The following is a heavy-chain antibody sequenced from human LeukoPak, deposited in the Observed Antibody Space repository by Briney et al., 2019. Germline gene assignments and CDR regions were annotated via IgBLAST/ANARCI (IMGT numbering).Heavy chain of an antibody. J-gene: IGHJ4*02. CDR3: ARPRYGSGSLDS. V-gene: IGHV4-34*01. CDR2: VNHSGST. D-gene: IGHD3-10*01. CDR1: GGSFSGHY. Sequence: PSETLSLTCAVYGGSFSGHYWTWICQPPGKGLEWIGEVNHSGSTTYNPSLNNRVAISVDTSKNQFSLKLTSVAAADTAVYYCARPRYGSGSLDSWGQGTLVTVSS.